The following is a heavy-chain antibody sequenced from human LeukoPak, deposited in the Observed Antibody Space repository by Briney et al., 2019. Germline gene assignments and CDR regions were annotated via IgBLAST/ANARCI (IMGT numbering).Heavy chain of an antibody. J-gene: IGHJ4*02. V-gene: IGHV1-2*02. CDR2: INPNSGGT. Sequence: ASVKVSCKASGYTFTGYYMHWVRQAPGQGLEWMGWINPNSGGTNYAQKFQGRVTMTRDTSISTAYMELSRLRSDDTAVYYCARYYDSSGYYEDYWGQGTLVTVSS. CDR3: ARYYDSSGYYEDY. D-gene: IGHD3-22*01. CDR1: GYTFTGYY.